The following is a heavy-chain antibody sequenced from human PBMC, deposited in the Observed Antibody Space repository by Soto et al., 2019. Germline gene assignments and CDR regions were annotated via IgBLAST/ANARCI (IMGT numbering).Heavy chain of an antibody. J-gene: IGHJ3*02. CDR1: GFTFSSYA. CDR3: AKGHHYYGSGSYGAFDI. D-gene: IGHD3-10*01. Sequence: EVQLLESGGGLVQPGGSLRLSCAASGFTFSSYAMSWVRQAPGKGLEWVSAISGSGGSTYYADSVKGRFTISRDNSKNTLYLQMNSLRAEDTAVYYCAKGHHYYGSGSYGAFDIWGQGTMVTVSS. V-gene: IGHV3-23*01. CDR2: ISGSGGST.